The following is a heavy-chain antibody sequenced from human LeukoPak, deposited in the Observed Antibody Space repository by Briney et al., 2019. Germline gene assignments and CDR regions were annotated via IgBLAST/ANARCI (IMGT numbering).Heavy chain of an antibody. CDR1: GFTFSSYS. J-gene: IGHJ4*02. CDR2: ITDSGGST. D-gene: IGHD6-19*01. V-gene: IGHV3-23*01. Sequence: GESLRLSCAASGFTFSSYSMSWVRQAPAKGLEWVSAITDSGGSTYYKHSLKGRFTISRDNSKNTLSLQMNSLRAEDTAVYYCAKGDRTSGWFNWGQGTLVTVSS. CDR3: AKGDRTSGWFN.